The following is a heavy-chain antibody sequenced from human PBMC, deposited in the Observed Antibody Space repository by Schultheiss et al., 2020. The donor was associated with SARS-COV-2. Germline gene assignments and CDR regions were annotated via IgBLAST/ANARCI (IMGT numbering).Heavy chain of an antibody. J-gene: IGHJ6*02. CDR2: ISGSGGST. V-gene: IGHV3-23*01. Sequence: GGSLRLSCAASGFTFSNAWMSWVRQAPGKGLEWVSAISGSGGSTYYADSVKGRFTISRDNSKNTLYLQMNSLRAEDTAVYYCAKRDYYYYGMDVWGQGTTVTVS. CDR3: AKRDYYYYGMDV. CDR1: GFTFSNAW.